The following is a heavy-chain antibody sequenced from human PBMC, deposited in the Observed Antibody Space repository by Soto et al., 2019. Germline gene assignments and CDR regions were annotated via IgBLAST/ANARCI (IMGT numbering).Heavy chain of an antibody. D-gene: IGHD3-16*01. J-gene: IGHJ4*02. CDR1: GYTFTRYG. CDR2: ISAYNGNT. Sequence: QVQLVQSGAEVKKPGASVKVSCKASGYTFTRYGISWVRQAPGQGLEWMGWISAYNGNTNYAQKLQGRVTMTTDASPRTAYMELRSLGDDDTAVFYCVRTHRYEELGAFDYWGPGTLVTGSS. V-gene: IGHV1-18*01. CDR3: VRTHRYEELGAFDY.